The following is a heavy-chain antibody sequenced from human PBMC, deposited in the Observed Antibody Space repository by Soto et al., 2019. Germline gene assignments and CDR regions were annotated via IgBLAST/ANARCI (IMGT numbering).Heavy chain of an antibody. Sequence: ASVKVSCKASGYTFTSYGISWVRQAPGQGLEWMGWISAYNGNTNYAQKLQGRVTMTTDTFTSTAYTELRSLRSDDTAVYYCAREEQWLVLSPDYWGQGTLVTVSS. CDR1: GYTFTSYG. V-gene: IGHV1-18*01. D-gene: IGHD6-19*01. J-gene: IGHJ4*02. CDR3: AREEQWLVLSPDY. CDR2: ISAYNGNT.